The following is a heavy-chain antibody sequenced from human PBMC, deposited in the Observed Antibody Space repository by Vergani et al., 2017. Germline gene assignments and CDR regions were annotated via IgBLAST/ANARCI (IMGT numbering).Heavy chain of an antibody. Sequence: EVQLVESGGGLVQPGGSLRLSCAASGFTFSSYSMNWVRQAPGKGLEWVSYISSSSSTIYYADSVKGRFTISRDNAKNSLYLQMNSLRAEDTAVYYCARLVRRPYYYDSRGYCDYWGQGTLVTVSS. CDR1: GFTFSSYS. CDR3: ARLVRRPYYYDSRGYCDY. D-gene: IGHD3-22*01. CDR2: ISSSSSTI. J-gene: IGHJ4*02. V-gene: IGHV3-48*04.